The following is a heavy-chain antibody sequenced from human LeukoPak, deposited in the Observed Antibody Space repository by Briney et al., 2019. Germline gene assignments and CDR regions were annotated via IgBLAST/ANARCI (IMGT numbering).Heavy chain of an antibody. CDR3: TTDEEGRDPYYYDSSGYLDY. V-gene: IGHV3-15*01. D-gene: IGHD3-22*01. CDR2: IKSKTDGGTT. CDR1: GFTFSNAW. J-gene: IGHJ4*02. Sequence: PGGSLRLSCAASGFTFSNAWMSWVRQAPGKGLEWVGRIKSKTDGGTTDYAAPVKGRFTISRDDSKNTLYLQMNSLKTEDTAVYYCTTDEEGRDPYYYDSSGYLDYWGQGTLVTVSS.